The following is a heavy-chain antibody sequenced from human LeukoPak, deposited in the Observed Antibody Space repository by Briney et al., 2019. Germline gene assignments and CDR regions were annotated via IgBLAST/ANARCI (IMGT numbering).Heavy chain of an antibody. CDR3: AKEYYYDSSGSPFNYYYYNYMDV. D-gene: IGHD3-22*01. V-gene: IGHV3-30*02. CDR2: IRYDGSNE. Sequence: GGSLRLSCAASGFTFSSYGMHWVRQAPGKGLEWVAFIRYDGSNEYYADSVKGRFTISRDNAKNTLYLKMNSLRVKDTAVYYCAKEYYYDSSGSPFNYYYYNYMDVWGKGTTVTISS. CDR1: GFTFSSYG. J-gene: IGHJ6*03.